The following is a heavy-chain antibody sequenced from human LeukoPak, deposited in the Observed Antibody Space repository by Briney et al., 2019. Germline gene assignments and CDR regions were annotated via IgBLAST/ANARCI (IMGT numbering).Heavy chain of an antibody. D-gene: IGHD3-3*01. CDR2: ISAYNGNT. Sequence: ASVKVSCKASGYTFTSYGISWVRQAPGQGLEWMGWISAYNGNTNYAQKLQGRVTMTTDTSTSTAYMELRSLRSDDTAVYYCARDAGDFWSGYFDYWGQGTLVTVSS. V-gene: IGHV1-18*01. CDR1: GYTFTSYG. CDR3: ARDAGDFWSGYFDY. J-gene: IGHJ4*02.